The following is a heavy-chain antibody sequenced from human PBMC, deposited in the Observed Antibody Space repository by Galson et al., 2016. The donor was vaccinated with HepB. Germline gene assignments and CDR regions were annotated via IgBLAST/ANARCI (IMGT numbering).Heavy chain of an antibody. Sequence: SVKVSCKASGYTFTSYGISWVRQAPGQGLEWMGWISAYHGNTNYAQKLQGRVTMTTDTSTSTAYMELRSLESDDTAVYYCARDERRDYDGSGTYFDVWYWGQGTLITVSS. D-gene: IGHD3-10*01. CDR3: ARDERRDYDGSGTYFDVWY. CDR1: GYTFTSYG. CDR2: ISAYHGNT. J-gene: IGHJ4*02. V-gene: IGHV1-18*01.